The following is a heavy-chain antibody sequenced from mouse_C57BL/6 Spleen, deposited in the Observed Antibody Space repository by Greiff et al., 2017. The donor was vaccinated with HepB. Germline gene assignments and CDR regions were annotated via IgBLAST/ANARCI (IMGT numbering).Heavy chain of an antibody. CDR2: IYPGNSDT. J-gene: IGHJ3*01. CDR1: GYTFTSYW. Sequence: VQLQQSGTVLARPGASVKMSCKTSGYTFTSYWMHWVKQRPGQGLEWIGAIYPGNSDTSYNQKFKGKAKLTAVTSASTASMELSSLTNEDSAVYYCTNYYYGSSYDWCAYWGQGTLVTVSA. V-gene: IGHV1-5*01. CDR3: TNYYYGSSYDWCAY. D-gene: IGHD1-1*01.